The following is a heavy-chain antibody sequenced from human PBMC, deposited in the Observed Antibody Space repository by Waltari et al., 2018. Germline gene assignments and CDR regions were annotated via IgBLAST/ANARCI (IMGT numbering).Heavy chain of an antibody. CDR2: IDTSGTSK. D-gene: IGHD1-26*01. Sequence: EVQLVESGGGLVQPGGSLRLACAASGFTLTSYSMNWVRPAPGKVLECISTIDTSGTSKSDADSVKGRFTVSRDNAKNSMYLEMDSLRSGDTAVYYCARWRGHQSELDSWCQGTLVTVSS. J-gene: IGHJ4*02. CDR3: ARWRGHQSELDS. CDR1: GFTLTSYS. V-gene: IGHV3-21*01.